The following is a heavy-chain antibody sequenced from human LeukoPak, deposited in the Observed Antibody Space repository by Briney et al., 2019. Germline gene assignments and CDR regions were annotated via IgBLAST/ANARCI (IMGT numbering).Heavy chain of an antibody. CDR1: GFTFSSYA. V-gene: IGHV3-30-3*01. Sequence: AGGSLRLSCAASGFTFSSYAMHWVRQAPGKGLEWVAVISYDGSNKYYADSVKGRFTISRDNSKNTLYLQMNSLRAEDTAVYYCARVHIVVVIALPDYWGQETLVPVS. CDR2: ISYDGSNK. J-gene: IGHJ4*02. CDR3: ARVHIVVVIALPDY. D-gene: IGHD2-21*01.